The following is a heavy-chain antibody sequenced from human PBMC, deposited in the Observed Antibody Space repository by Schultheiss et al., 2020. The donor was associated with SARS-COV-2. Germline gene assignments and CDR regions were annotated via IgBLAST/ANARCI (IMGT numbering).Heavy chain of an antibody. D-gene: IGHD2-21*01. V-gene: IGHV1-2*06. CDR2: INPNSGGT. J-gene: IGHJ4*02. CDR3: ARELGAYCGGDCYDFDY. CDR1: GYTFTGYY. Sequence: ASVKVSCKASGYTFTGYYMHWVRQAPGQGLEWMGRINPNSGGTNYAQKFQGRVTMTRDTSISTAYMELSRLRSDDTAVYYCARELGAYCGGDCYDFDYWGQGTLVTVSS.